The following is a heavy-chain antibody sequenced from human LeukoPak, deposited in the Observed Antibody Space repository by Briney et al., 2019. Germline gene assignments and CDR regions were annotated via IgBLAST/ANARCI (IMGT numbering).Heavy chain of an antibody. CDR3: ATLRKDYYDSSGYYYVHFLDY. D-gene: IGHD3-22*01. CDR2: ISASGGTT. V-gene: IGHV3-23*01. Sequence: PGGSLRLSCGVSGFIFSTYGMSWVRQAPGKGLEWVSGISASGGTTFYADSVKGRFTISRDDSKNTVYLHMHSLRAEDTAVYYCATLRKDYYDSSGYYYVHFLDYWGRGTLVTVSS. J-gene: IGHJ4*02. CDR1: GFIFSTYG.